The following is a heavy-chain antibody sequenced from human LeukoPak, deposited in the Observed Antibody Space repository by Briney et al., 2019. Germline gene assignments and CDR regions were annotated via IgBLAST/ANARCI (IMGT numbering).Heavy chain of an antibody. CDR2: IYYSGST. Sequence: PSETLSLTCTVSGGSISSSSYYWGWIRQPPGKGLEWIGSIYYSGSTYYNPSLKSRVTISVDTSKNQFSLKLSSVTAADTAVYYCARVDYDILTGYHPDYWGQGTLVTVSS. CDR1: GGSISSSSYY. CDR3: ARVDYDILTGYHPDY. V-gene: IGHV4-39*01. J-gene: IGHJ4*02. D-gene: IGHD3-9*01.